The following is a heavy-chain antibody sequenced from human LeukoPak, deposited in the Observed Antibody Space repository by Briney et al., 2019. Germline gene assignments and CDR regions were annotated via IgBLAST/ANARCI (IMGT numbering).Heavy chain of an antibody. J-gene: IGHJ5*02. Sequence: HRASVKVSCKASGYTFTSYGISWVRQAPGQGLEWMGWINAGNGNTKYSQEFQGRVTITRDTSASTAYMELSSLRSEDMAVYYCARGHRYYSSSGSYLRRDSWFDPWGQGTLVTVSS. V-gene: IGHV1-3*03. D-gene: IGHD3-10*01. CDR3: ARGHRYYSSSGSYLRRDSWFDP. CDR2: INAGNGNT. CDR1: GYTFTSYG.